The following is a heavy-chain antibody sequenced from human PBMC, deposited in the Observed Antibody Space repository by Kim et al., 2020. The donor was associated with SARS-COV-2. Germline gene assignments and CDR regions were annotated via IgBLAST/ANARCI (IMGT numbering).Heavy chain of an antibody. CDR3: ARGLWYSSSSWFDP. V-gene: IGHV1-8*01. CDR1: GYTFTSYD. D-gene: IGHD6-6*01. Sequence: PSVKVSCKASGYTFTSYDINWVRQATGQGLEWMGWMNPNSGNTGYEQKFQGRVTMNRNTSISTAYMVLSSLRSEDTAVYYCARGLWYSSSSWFDPWGQGTLVTVSS. J-gene: IGHJ5*02. CDR2: MNPNSGNT.